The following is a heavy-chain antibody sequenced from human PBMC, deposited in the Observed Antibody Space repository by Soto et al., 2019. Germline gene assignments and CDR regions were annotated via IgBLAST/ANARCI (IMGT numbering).Heavy chain of an antibody. J-gene: IGHJ6*02. CDR3: ARFVRSCSGTTCYTRADV. Sequence: SETLSLTCTVSGGSISSSSYYWGWIRQPPGKGLEWIGFIYSSGSTNYNPSLKSRVTMSVDTSKNQFSLKLRSVIVADTAVYHCARFVRSCSGTTCYTRADVWGQGTTVTVSS. CDR2: IYSSGST. V-gene: IGHV4-61*05. CDR1: GGSISSSSYY. D-gene: IGHD2-2*02.